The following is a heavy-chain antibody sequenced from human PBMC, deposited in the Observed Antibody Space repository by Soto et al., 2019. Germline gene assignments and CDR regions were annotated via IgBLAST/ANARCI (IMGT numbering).Heavy chain of an antibody. V-gene: IGHV1-2*04. J-gene: IGHJ4*02. CDR3: ARDRDYEWLHIDC. Sequence: QVQLVQSGAEVKKPGASVKVPCKASGYTFTGYYMHWVRHAPGPGLEWMGWINPNSGGTNYAQKFQGWVTMARDTSISTAYMELSRLRSDDTAVYYCARDRDYEWLHIDCWGQGTLVTVSS. CDR1: GYTFTGYY. D-gene: IGHD4-17*01. CDR2: INPNSGGT.